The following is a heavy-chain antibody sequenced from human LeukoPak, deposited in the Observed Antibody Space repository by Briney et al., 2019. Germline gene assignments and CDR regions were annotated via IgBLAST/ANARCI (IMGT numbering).Heavy chain of an antibody. D-gene: IGHD6-6*01. CDR1: GYSISSGYY. CDR2: IYHSGST. J-gene: IGHJ5*02. Sequence: SETLSLTCTVSGYSISSGYYWGWIRQPPGKGLEWIGSIYHSGSTYYNPSLKSRVTISVDTSKNQFSLKLSSVTAADTAVYYCAREQIEYSSSSVWFDPWGQGTLVTVSS. CDR3: AREQIEYSSSSVWFDP. V-gene: IGHV4-38-2*02.